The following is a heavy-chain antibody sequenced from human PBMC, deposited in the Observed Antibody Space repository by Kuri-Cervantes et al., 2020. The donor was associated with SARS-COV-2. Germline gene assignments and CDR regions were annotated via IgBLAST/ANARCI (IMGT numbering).Heavy chain of an antibody. Sequence: SGPTLVKPTQTLTLTCTFSGFSLSTSGVGVGWIRQPPGRALEWLALIYWDDDKRYSPSLKSRLTIAKDTSKNQVVLTMTNMDPVDTATYYCARSIAAAVGSPIDYWGQGTLVTVSS. D-gene: IGHD6-13*01. V-gene: IGHV2-5*02. CDR1: GFSLSTSGVG. CDR2: IYWDDDK. J-gene: IGHJ4*02. CDR3: ARSIAAAVGSPIDY.